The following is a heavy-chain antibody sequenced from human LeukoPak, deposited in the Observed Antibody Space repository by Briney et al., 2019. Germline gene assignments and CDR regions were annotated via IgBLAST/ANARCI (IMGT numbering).Heavy chain of an antibody. D-gene: IGHD3-9*01. Sequence: SETLSLTCTASGGSISSSSYYWGWIRQPPGKGLEWIGSIYYSGSTYYNPSLKSRVTISVDTSKNQFSLKLSSVTAADTAVYYCARQSGHYDILTGYYFRCNWFDPWGQGTLVTVSS. CDR3: ARQSGHYDILTGYYFRCNWFDP. J-gene: IGHJ5*02. CDR1: GGSISSSSYY. V-gene: IGHV4-39*01. CDR2: IYYSGST.